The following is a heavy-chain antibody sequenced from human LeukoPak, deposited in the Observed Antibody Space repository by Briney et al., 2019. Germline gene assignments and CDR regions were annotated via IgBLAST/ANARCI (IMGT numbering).Heavy chain of an antibody. CDR1: GFTFSSYA. Sequence: GGSLSLSCAASGFTFSSYAMYWVRQAPGKGLEWVAVISYDGSNKYYADSVKGRITISRDNSKNTLYLQMNSLRAEDTAVYNCSRGYDYLAGGGIFDDWGQGTLVTVS. J-gene: IGHJ4*02. V-gene: IGHV3-30*01. D-gene: IGHD5-12*01. CDR3: SRGYDYLAGGGIFDD. CDR2: ISYDGSNK.